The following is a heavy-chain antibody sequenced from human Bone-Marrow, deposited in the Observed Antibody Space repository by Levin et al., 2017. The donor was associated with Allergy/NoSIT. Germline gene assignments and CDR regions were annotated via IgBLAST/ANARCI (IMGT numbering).Heavy chain of an antibody. CDR1: GYTFTNYG. D-gene: IGHD3-16*02. CDR2: ISGYNGNT. J-gene: IGHJ3*01. V-gene: IGHV1-18*01. Sequence: GSVKVSCKASGYTFTNYGISWVRQAPGQGLEWMGWISGYNGNTDFAQKGQGRVTVTTDTSTSTAYMELRSLTSDDTAVYYCARDSIGIGPFHNAFDVWGQGTMVTVSS. CDR3: ARDSIGIGPFHNAFDV.